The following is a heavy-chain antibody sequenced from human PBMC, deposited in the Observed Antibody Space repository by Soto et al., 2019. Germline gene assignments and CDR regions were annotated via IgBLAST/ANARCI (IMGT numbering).Heavy chain of an antibody. CDR1: GGSISSGVYY. CDR2: IYYSGST. J-gene: IGHJ4*02. V-gene: IGHV4-31*03. Sequence: SETLSLTCTVSGGSISSGVYYWSWIRQHPGKGLEWIGYIYYSGSTYYNPSLKSRVTISVDTSKNQFSLKLSSVTAADTAVYYCARGEVLEYYFDYWGQGTLVTVSS. CDR3: ARGEVLEYYFDY.